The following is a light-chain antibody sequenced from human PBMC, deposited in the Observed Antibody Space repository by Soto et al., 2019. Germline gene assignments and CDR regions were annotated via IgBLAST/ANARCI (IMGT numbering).Light chain of an antibody. CDR1: QSVSSSY. CDR3: QQLGT. CDR2: GAS. V-gene: IGKV3-20*01. Sequence: EIVLTQSPGTLSLSPGERATLSCRASQSVSSSYLAWYQQKPGQAPRLLIYGASSRATGIPDRFSASGSGTDFTLTISRLEPADFAVYYCQQLGTFGQGTKVEIK. J-gene: IGKJ1*01.